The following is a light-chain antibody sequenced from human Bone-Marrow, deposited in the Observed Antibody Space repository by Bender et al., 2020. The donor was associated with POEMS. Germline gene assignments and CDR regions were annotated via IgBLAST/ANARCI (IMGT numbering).Light chain of an antibody. Sequence: SYEMTQSPSLSVSSGQTASIHCFGNALGDKFVAWYQQMPGHSPVLVMYQDSKRPSGIPARFSGSNSGNRATLTIIETQPMDEADYFCQAWDSDSAFFGGGTKLTVL. CDR3: QAWDSDSAF. V-gene: IGLV3-1*01. CDR1: ALGDKF. CDR2: QDS. J-gene: IGLJ2*01.